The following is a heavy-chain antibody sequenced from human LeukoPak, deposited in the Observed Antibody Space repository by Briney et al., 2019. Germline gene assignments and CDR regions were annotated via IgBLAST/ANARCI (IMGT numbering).Heavy chain of an antibody. CDR2: IDGETGNT. J-gene: IGHJ4*02. V-gene: IGHV1-46*01. CDR1: GYTFIHYY. Sequence: ASVKVSCKASGYTFIHYYMHWLRQARGQGLEWMGRIDGETGNTRYAQNFQGRVSMTRDTSTSTVYMELSSLRFEDTAVYYCARDPGGNYFGPGTHFAYWGQGALVTVSS. D-gene: IGHD3-10*01. CDR3: ARDPGGNYFGPGTHFAY.